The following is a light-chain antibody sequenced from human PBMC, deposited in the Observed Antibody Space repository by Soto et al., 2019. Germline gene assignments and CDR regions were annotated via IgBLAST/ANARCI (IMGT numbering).Light chain of an antibody. Sequence: QSALTQPASVSGSPGQSITISCTGTSSDVGGYNYVSWYQHHPGKAPKLMIYEVSNRPSGVSNRFSGSKAGNTASLTISGLQAEDEADYYCSSYTRSSTLAPNWVFGGGTKLTVL. CDR3: SSYTRSSTLAPNWV. V-gene: IGLV2-14*01. CDR2: EVS. CDR1: SSDVGGYNY. J-gene: IGLJ3*02.